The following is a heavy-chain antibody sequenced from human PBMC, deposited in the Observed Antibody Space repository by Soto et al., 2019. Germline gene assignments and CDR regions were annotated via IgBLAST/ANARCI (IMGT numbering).Heavy chain of an antibody. CDR1: VFTFSSYW. Sequence: EVQLVESGGGLFQPGGSLRLSCAPSVFTFSSYWMHWVRQAPGKGLVWVSRINSDGSRTTNADSVKGRFTISRDNAKNTLYLQMNSLRVEDTAVYHCAKADYRARGAFDIWGPGTMVTV. CDR3: AKADYRARGAFDI. D-gene: IGHD4-4*01. CDR2: INSDGSRT. V-gene: IGHV3-74*01. J-gene: IGHJ3*02.